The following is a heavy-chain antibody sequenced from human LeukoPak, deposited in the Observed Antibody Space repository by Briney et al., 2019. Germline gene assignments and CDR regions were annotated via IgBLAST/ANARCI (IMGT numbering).Heavy chain of an antibody. V-gene: IGHV5-51*01. CDR2: IYPGDSDT. CDR1: GYSFTSYW. D-gene: IGHD3-22*01. CDR3: ARNYYDSSGYYYLDY. J-gene: IGHJ4*02. Sequence: GESLKISGKGSGYSFTSYWIGWLRQMPGKGLEWMGIIYPGDSDTRYSPSFQGQVTISADKSISTAYLQWSSLKASDTAMYYCARNYYDSSGYYYLDYWGQGTLVTVSS.